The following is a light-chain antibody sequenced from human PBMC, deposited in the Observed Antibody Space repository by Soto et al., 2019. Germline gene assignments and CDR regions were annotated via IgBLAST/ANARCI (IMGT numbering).Light chain of an antibody. CDR3: QQANSFPIT. J-gene: IGKJ5*01. CDR2: EAS. V-gene: IGKV1D-12*01. Sequence: DIQMTQSPSSVSASVGDRVTITCRASQGITNRLAWYQQKPGKAPKLXIYEASSLQSGVPSRISGSGSGTDFTRTISSLQPEDFATDYCQQANSFPITFGQGTRLEIK. CDR1: QGITNR.